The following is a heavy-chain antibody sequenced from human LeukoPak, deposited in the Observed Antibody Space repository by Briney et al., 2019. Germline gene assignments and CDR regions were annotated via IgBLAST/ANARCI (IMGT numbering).Heavy chain of an antibody. CDR1: GFTFSSYA. CDR3: AKGRQWELPFDY. D-gene: IGHD1-26*01. V-gene: IGHV3-23*01. CDR2: ISGSGDNT. Sequence: QTGGSLRLSCAASGFTFSSYAMSWVRQAPGKGLEWVSAISGSGDNTYYADSVRGRLTISRDNSKTTLYPQMNSLRAEDTAVYYCAKGRQWELPFDYWGQGTLITVSS. J-gene: IGHJ4*02.